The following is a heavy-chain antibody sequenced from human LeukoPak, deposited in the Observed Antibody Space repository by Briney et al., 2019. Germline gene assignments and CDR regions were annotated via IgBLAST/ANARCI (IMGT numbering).Heavy chain of an antibody. CDR1: GYTFTSYY. Sequence: ASVTVSCKASGYTFTSYYIFWGRQAPGQGGEGRGVIKPRTGRTIYSQKFQGRVTITREKSRSTVYMEVSSLRSEDTAVYYCARDVAVAGTVYYYYYMDVWGKGTTVTVSS. CDR3: ARDVAVAGTVYYYYYMDV. D-gene: IGHD6-19*01. J-gene: IGHJ6*03. V-gene: IGHV1-46*01. CDR2: IKPRTGRT.